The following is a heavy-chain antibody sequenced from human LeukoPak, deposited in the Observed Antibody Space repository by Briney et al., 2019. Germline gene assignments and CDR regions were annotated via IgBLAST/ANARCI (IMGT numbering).Heavy chain of an antibody. V-gene: IGHV4-59*01. Sequence: SETLSLTCTVSGGSINGYYWTWIRQSPDKGLEWIGYIYHSGTTYYNPSLKSRVTIFLDTSKNQFSLRLTSVTAADTAVYYCARSVAVAALRGFDYWGQGTLVTVSS. CDR3: ARSVAVAALRGFDY. D-gene: IGHD6-19*01. J-gene: IGHJ4*02. CDR2: IYHSGTT. CDR1: GGSINGYY.